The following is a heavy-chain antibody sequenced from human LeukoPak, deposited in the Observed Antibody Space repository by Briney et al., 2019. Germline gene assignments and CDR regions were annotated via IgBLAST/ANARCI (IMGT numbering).Heavy chain of an antibody. Sequence: PGGSLRLSCAASGFTFSSYAMTWVRQPPGKGLEWVSGISGSGSGTYYADPVKGRFTISRDNSKTTLYLQMNSLRADDTALYYCVKYTGNSILVRFDYWGQGALVTVSS. V-gene: IGHV3-23*01. CDR1: GFTFSSYA. J-gene: IGHJ4*02. CDR3: VKYTGNSILVRFDY. CDR2: ISGSGSGT. D-gene: IGHD4-23*01.